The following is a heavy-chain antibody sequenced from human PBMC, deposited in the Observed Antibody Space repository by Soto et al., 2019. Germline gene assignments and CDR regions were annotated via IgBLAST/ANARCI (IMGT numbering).Heavy chain of an antibody. V-gene: IGHV3-74*01. CDR1: GFTFSYYW. CDR2: IHSDGSST. J-gene: IGHJ3*01. D-gene: IGHD1-26*01. CDR3: ARGDRGAFDL. Sequence: EVQLVESGGGLVRPGGSLRLSCAASGFTFSYYWMHWVRQAPGKGRVWVSRIHSDGSSTTYADFVKGRFIISRDNARNTVDLQMNSVRVEDTAVYYCARGDRGAFDLWCQGTVVTVSS.